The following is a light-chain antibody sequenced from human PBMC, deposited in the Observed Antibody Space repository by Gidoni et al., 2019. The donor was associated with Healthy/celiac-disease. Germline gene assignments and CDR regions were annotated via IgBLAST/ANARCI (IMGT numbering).Light chain of an antibody. J-gene: IGLJ2*01. Sequence: YVLTQPPPVSVAPGKTARITCGGNNIGSKSVHWYQQKPGQAPVLVIYDDSDRPSGIPERFSGSNSGNTATLTISRVEAGDEADYYCQVWDSISDHRRVFGGGTKLTVL. CDR1: NIGSKS. CDR2: DDS. CDR3: QVWDSISDHRRV. V-gene: IGLV3-21*04.